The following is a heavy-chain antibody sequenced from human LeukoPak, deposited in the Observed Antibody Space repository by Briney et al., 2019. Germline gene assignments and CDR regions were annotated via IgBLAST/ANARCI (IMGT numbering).Heavy chain of an antibody. CDR3: ARAPFDYYGSGSYGYFDY. D-gene: IGHD3-10*01. Sequence: GGSLRLSCAASGFTFSSYEMNWVRQAPGKGLEWVSYISSSGSTIYYADSVKGRFTISRDNAKNSLYLQMNSLRAEDTAVYYCARAPFDYYGSGSYGYFDYWGQGTLVTVSS. V-gene: IGHV3-48*03. J-gene: IGHJ4*02. CDR1: GFTFSSYE. CDR2: ISSSGSTI.